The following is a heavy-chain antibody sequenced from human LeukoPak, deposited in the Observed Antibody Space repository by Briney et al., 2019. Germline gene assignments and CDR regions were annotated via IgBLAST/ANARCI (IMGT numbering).Heavy chain of an antibody. V-gene: IGHV1-2*02. Sequence: ASVKVSCKASGYTFTDYHIHWVRQAPGQGLEWMGWINPNSGGTNYAEKFHGRLTTTRDTSISTAFMELSGLRSDDTAVYYCTRFRHVAVAGTPHFDYWGRGALVTVSS. CDR1: GYTFTDYH. CDR2: INPNSGGT. CDR3: TRFRHVAVAGTPHFDY. J-gene: IGHJ4*02. D-gene: IGHD6-19*01.